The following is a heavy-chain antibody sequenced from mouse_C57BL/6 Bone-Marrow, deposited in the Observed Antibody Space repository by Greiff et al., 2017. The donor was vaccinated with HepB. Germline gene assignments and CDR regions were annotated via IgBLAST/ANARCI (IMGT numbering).Heavy chain of an antibody. V-gene: IGHV2-9-1*01. D-gene: IGHD2-4*01. CDR1: GFSLTSYA. J-gene: IGHJ3*01. CDR2: IWTGGGT. CDR3: ARMDDYDSWFAY. Sequence: VQLKESGPGLVAPSQSLSITCTVSGFSLTSYAISWVRQPPGKGLEWLGVIWTGGGTTYNSALKSRLSISKDNSKSQVFLKMKSLQTDDTDRYYCARMDDYDSWFAYWGQGTLVTVSA.